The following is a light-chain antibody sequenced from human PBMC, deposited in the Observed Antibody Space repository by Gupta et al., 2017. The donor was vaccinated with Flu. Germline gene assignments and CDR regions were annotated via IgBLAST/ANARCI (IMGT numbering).Light chain of an antibody. V-gene: IGLV2-14*03. CDR3: TSHTCASVLGL. CDR2: DVT. CDR1: STDSGCSNP. J-gene: IGLJ3*02. Sequence: TPSCTGTSTDSGCSNPVCWYQPHPGNAPKLMIYDVTSQPTGVSVRFSGSESGNTASLTISRPRAESEADYYCTSHTCASVLGLFGGGTRLTVL.